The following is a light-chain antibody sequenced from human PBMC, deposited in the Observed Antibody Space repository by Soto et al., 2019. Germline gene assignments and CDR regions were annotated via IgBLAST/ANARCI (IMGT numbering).Light chain of an antibody. V-gene: IGLV2-14*01. J-gene: IGLJ1*01. CDR1: SRDVGGYSY. CDR2: DVS. Sequence: QSALTQPASVSGSPGQSIAISCTGTSRDVGGYSYVSWYQQQPGKAPTLVISDVSNRPSGVSDRFSGSKSGNTASLTISGLQTEDEADYYCASYTTSSTYVFGTGTKLTAL. CDR3: ASYTTSSTYV.